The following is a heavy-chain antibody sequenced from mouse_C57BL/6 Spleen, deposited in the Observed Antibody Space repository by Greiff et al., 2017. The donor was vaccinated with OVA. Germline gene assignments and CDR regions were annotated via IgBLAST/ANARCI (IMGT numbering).Heavy chain of an antibody. CDR3: VYGAGFDY. CDR2: IRSKSNNYAT. J-gene: IGHJ2*01. Sequence: EVKLVESGGGLVQPKGSLKLSCAASGFSFNTYAMNWVRQAPGKGLEWVARIRSKSNNYATYYADSVKDRFTIARDDSEIMLYLQMNNLKTEDTAMYYCVYGAGFDYWGQGTTLTVSS. D-gene: IGHD1-1*01. CDR1: GFSFNTYA. V-gene: IGHV10-1*01.